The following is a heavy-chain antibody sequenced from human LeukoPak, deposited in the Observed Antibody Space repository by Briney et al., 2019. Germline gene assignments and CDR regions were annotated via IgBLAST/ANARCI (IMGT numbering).Heavy chain of an antibody. CDR1: GFIFSSYA. CDR2: LSGSGSTT. V-gene: IGHV3-23*01. J-gene: IGHJ4*02. CDR3: AKDTRYYDSSGYYRLDY. Sequence: PGGSLRLSCAASGFIFSSYAMSWVRQAAGRGLEWVSSLSGSGSTTYYADSVKGRFTISRDSSKNTLYLQMNSLRAEDTAVYYCAKDTRYYDSSGYYRLDYWGQGTLVTVSS. D-gene: IGHD3-22*01.